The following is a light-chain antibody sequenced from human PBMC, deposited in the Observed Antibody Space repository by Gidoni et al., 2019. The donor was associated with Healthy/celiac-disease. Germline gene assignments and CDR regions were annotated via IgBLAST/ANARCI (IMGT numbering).Light chain of an antibody. J-gene: IGKJ4*01. CDR1: PGIRND. CDR2: AAS. CDR3: LQDYNYPLT. Sequence: AIQMTQSPSYLSASVGDRVTITCRASPGIRNDLGWYQQKPGKAPKLLIYAASSLPSGVPSRFSGSGSGTDFPLTISSLQPEDFATYYCLQDYNYPLTFGGGIKVEIK. V-gene: IGKV1-6*01.